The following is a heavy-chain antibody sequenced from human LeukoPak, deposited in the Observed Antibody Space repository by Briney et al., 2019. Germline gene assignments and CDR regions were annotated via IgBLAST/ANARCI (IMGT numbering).Heavy chain of an antibody. CDR3: ARDVHSNCVQYRGY. J-gene: IGHJ4*02. CDR2: IYSGGST. D-gene: IGHD4-11*01. V-gene: IGHV3-66*02. CDR1: GFTVSSNY. Sequence: GGSLRLSCAASGFTVSSNYMSWVRQAPGKGLEWVSVIYSGGSTYYADSVKGRFTISRDNSKNTLYLQMNSLRAEDTAVYYCARDVHSNCVQYRGYWGQGTLVTASS.